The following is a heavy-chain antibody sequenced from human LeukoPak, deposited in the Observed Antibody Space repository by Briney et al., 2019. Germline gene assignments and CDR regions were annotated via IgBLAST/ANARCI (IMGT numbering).Heavy chain of an antibody. Sequence: GRSLRLSCEASGFTFYDYGMHWVRQAPGKGLEWVSGMRWNGFNIDYAASVKGRFTISRDNAKNSLYLQMDSLRPEDTALYYCAIDISQARRVGVAADYYYYMDVWGKGTTVTVSS. D-gene: IGHD6-19*01. CDR2: MRWNGFNI. CDR1: GFTFYDYG. CDR3: AIDISQARRVGVAADYYYYMDV. J-gene: IGHJ6*03. V-gene: IGHV3-9*01.